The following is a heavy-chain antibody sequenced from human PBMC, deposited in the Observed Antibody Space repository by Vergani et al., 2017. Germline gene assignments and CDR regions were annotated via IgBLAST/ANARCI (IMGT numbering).Heavy chain of an antibody. CDR3: AREDCGGDCYPWYYYGMDV. D-gene: IGHD2-21*02. J-gene: IGHJ6*02. CDR1: GFALNRHA. Sequence: QVQLVESGGGVVQPGTSLRLSCVVSGFALNRHAMYWVRQAPGKGLEWVVGISFDGTNEYYPDLVKGRFTISRDNAKNSLYLQMNSLRAEDTAVYYCAREDCGGDCYPWYYYGMDVWGQGTTVTVSS. CDR2: ISFDGTNE. V-gene: IGHV3-30-3*01.